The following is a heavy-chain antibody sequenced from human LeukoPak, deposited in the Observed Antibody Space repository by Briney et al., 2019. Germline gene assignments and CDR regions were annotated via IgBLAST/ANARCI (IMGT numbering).Heavy chain of an antibody. CDR1: GGTFSSYA. Sequence: GASVKVSCKASGGTFSSYAISWVRQAPGQGLEWMGWINPNSGGTNYAQKFQGWVAMTRDTSISTAYMEPSRLRSDDTAVYYCARDGYSSGDGYYYGMDVWGQGTTVTVSS. CDR3: ARDGYSSGDGYYYGMDV. CDR2: INPNSGGT. V-gene: IGHV1-2*04. D-gene: IGHD6-19*01. J-gene: IGHJ6*02.